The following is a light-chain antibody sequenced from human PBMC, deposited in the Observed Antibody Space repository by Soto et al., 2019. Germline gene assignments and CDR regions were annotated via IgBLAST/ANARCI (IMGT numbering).Light chain of an antibody. CDR3: QHYCTALRT. V-gene: IGKV3-20*01. CDR2: GSS. Sequence: EIVLTQSTGTLSLSRGERATLACGASQSFTSIYLAWYQQKLGQAPRLLIYGSSTRATGIPDRFTVSGPGTDFTLSLRRLDLQNLAVDHCQHYCTALRTFGQGTKVEI. J-gene: IGKJ1*01. CDR1: QSFTSIY.